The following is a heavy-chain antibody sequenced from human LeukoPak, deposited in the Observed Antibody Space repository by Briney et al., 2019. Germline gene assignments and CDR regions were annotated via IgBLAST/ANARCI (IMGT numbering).Heavy chain of an antibody. D-gene: IGHD1-26*01. V-gene: IGHV1-3*01. CDR3: ARDSGSGSNDY. J-gene: IGHJ4*02. CDR2: ISAGNGNT. Sequence: ASVKVSCKASGYTFTSYAIHWVRQAPGQRLEWMGWISAGNGNTKYSQNFQGRVTFISNTSATTAFLELSSLRSEDAAVYYCARDSGSGSNDYWGQGTLVTVSS. CDR1: GYTFTSYA.